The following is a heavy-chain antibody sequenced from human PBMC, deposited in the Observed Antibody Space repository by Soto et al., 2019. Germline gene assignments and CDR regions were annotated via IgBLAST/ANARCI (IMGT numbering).Heavy chain of an antibody. CDR2: IYYSGST. J-gene: IGHJ6*02. V-gene: IGHV4-59*01. Sequence: SETLSLTCTVPGGSISSYYWSWIRQPPGKGLEWIGYIYYSGSTNYNPSLKSRVTISVDTSKNQFSLKLSSVTAADTAVYYCARVLRYFDWLGYYYYGMDVWGQGTTVTVSS. CDR1: GGSISSYY. CDR3: ARVLRYFDWLGYYYYGMDV. D-gene: IGHD3-9*01.